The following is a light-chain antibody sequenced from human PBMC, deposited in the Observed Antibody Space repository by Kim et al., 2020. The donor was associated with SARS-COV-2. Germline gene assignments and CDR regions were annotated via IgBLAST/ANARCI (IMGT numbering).Light chain of an antibody. CDR1: SSNIGSNY. CDR2: RNN. Sequence: ELTQPPSASGTPGQRVTISCSGSSSNIGSNYVYWYQQLPGTAPKLLIYRNNQRPSGGPDRFSGSKSGTSASLAISGLRSEDEADYYCAAWDDSLSAWVFGGGTQLTVL. V-gene: IGLV1-47*01. CDR3: AAWDDSLSAWV. J-gene: IGLJ3*02.